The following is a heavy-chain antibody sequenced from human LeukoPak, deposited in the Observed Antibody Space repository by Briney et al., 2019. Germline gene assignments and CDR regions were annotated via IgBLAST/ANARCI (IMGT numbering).Heavy chain of an antibody. D-gene: IGHD1-26*01. CDR1: GGSFSGYY. V-gene: IGHV4-34*01. CDR2: INHSGST. J-gene: IGHJ4*02. CDR3: RGDSGSYSPLDY. Sequence: SETLSLTCAVYGGSFSGYYWSWIRQPPGKGLEWIGEINHSGSTNYNPSLKSRVTISVDTSKNQFSLKLSSVTAADTAVYYCRGDSGSYSPLDYWGQGTLVTVSS.